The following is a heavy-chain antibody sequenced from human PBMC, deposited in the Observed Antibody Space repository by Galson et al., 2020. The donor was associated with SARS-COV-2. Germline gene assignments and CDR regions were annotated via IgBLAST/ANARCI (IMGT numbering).Heavy chain of an antibody. J-gene: IGHJ5*02. CDR2: MNPNSGNT. V-gene: IGHV1-8*01. Sequence: GESLKISCKASGYTFTNYDINWVRQATGQGLEWMGSMNPNSGNTDSAQKFQGRVTMTRNTSISTAYMELSSLRCEDTAVYYCATVWGSRWFDPWGQGTLVTVSS. D-gene: IGHD3-16*01. CDR3: ATVWGSRWFDP. CDR1: GYTFTNYD.